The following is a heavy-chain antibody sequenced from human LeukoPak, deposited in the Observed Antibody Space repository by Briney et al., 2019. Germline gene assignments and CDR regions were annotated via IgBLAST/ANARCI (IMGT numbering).Heavy chain of an antibody. CDR3: ARTGTMVRGVIIGYYYYYMDV. CDR2: IKQDGSEK. J-gene: IGHJ6*03. D-gene: IGHD3-10*01. CDR1: GLTFSSYW. V-gene: IGHV3-7*01. Sequence: GGSLRLSCAASGLTFSSYWMHWVRQAPGKGLEWVANIKQDGSEKYYVDSVKGRFTISRDNAKNSLYLQMNSLRAEDTAVYYCARTGTMVRGVIIGYYYYYMDVWGKGTTVTVSS.